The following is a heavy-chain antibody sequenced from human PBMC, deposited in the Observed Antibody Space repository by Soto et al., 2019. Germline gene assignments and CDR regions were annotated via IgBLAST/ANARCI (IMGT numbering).Heavy chain of an antibody. Sequence: SGGSLRLSCAGSGFTFGSYAMSWVRQAPGQGLEWVSAISTSDGTYYAGSVRGRFTISRDISQSTLYLNMNSLRAEDTAVYYCAPHPPGVAGDNWGQGTLVTVSS. CDR1: GFTFGSYA. J-gene: IGHJ4*02. V-gene: IGHV3-23*01. D-gene: IGHD6-19*01. CDR2: ISTSDGT. CDR3: APHPPGVAGDN.